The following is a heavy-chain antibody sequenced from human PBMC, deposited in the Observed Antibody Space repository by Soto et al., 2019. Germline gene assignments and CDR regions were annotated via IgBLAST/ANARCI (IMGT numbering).Heavy chain of an antibody. J-gene: IGHJ2*01. Sequence: QVQLVQSGAELKKPGSSVKVSCKASGGTFGKFAISWVRQAPGQGPEWVAGIIPIYGTSNYADDFRGRIALTADESTATAYLDLSSLRSEDSAMYYCATGTIDGYNYWYFDLWGRGTLVTVSS. CDR3: ATGTIDGYNYWYFDL. CDR2: IIPIYGTS. CDR1: GGTFGKFA. D-gene: IGHD3-10*01. V-gene: IGHV1-69*01.